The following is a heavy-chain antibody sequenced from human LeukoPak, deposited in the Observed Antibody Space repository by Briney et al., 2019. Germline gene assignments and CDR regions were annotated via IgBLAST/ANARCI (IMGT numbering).Heavy chain of an antibody. Sequence: GGSLRLSCAASGFTFSTFAIHWVRQAPGKGLEWVAVTSSDGSNTYVDSVKGRFTISRDNSKNTLSLHMTSLRPEDTAVYYCVSLHSRLVGEWPLWGQGTRVTVTS. CDR1: GFTFSTFA. V-gene: IGHV3-30*01. J-gene: IGHJ4*02. D-gene: IGHD3-10*01. CDR3: VSLHSRLVGEWPL. CDR2: TSSDGSNT.